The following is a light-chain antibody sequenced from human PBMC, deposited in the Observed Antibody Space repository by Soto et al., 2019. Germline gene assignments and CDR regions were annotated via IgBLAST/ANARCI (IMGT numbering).Light chain of an antibody. J-gene: IGLJ1*01. CDR3: TSYTSSFTYV. Sequence: QSALTQPASVSGSPGQSITISCTGTSSDVGGYNFVSWYQHHPGKAPKLIIYDVSYRPSGVSNRFSVSKSGNTASLTISGLQAEDEADYYCTSYTSSFTYVFGTGTKSPS. V-gene: IGLV2-14*03. CDR1: SSDVGGYNF. CDR2: DVS.